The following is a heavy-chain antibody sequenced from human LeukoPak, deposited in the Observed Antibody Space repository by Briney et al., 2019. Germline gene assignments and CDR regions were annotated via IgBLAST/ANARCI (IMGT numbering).Heavy chain of an antibody. CDR3: ARAPPIGATYSFDY. J-gene: IGHJ4*02. Sequence: PAGSLTLSSAASRFTFSDHYMDWVRPAPGKGLEWVGRSRIKANKYTTGYAPSVKGRFTISRDDTKNSLLLQMNRLTTEDTAVYYCARAPPIGATYSFDYWGQGTLVTVSS. CDR1: RFTFSDHY. CDR2: SRIKANKYTT. V-gene: IGHV3-72*01. D-gene: IGHD4/OR15-4a*01.